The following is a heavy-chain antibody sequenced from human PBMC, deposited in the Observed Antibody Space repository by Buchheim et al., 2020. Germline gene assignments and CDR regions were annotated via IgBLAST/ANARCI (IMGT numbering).Heavy chain of an antibody. J-gene: IGHJ6*03. D-gene: IGHD4-17*01. CDR1: GFTFSSYG. CDR3: AKDNRRYGDEFYYYMDV. V-gene: IGHV3-30*18. Sequence: VQLVESGGGLVQPGRSLRLSCAASGFTFSSYGMHWVRQAPGKGLEWVAVISYDGSNKYYADSVKGRFTISRDNSKNTLYLQMNSLRAEDTAVYYCAKDNRRYGDEFYYYMDVWGKGTT. CDR2: ISYDGSNK.